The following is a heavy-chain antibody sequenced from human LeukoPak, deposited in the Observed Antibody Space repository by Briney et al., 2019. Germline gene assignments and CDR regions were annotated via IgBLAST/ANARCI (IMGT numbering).Heavy chain of an antibody. CDR2: ISSSSNYI. V-gene: IGHV3-21*01. CDR1: AFTLSSDS. J-gene: IGHJ3*02. D-gene: IGHD4-17*01. Sequence: GGSLTLSWAASAFTLSSDSVNCVRHAPGNGLEWVSSISSSSNYIYYADSVKGRFTISRDNAKKSLSLQMNSLRDEDTAVYYCARARDYDDAGHAFDIWGQGTMVTVSS. CDR3: ARARDYDDAGHAFDI.